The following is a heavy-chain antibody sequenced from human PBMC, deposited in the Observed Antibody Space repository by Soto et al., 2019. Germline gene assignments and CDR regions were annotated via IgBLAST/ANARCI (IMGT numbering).Heavy chain of an antibody. CDR3: ARTLGDIVVVPAAAPSYYYGMDV. CDR1: GFTFSSYA. CDR2: ISNDGSNK. Sequence: QVQLVEPGGGVVQPGRSLRLSCAASGFTFSSYAMHWVRQAPGKGLEWVAVISNDGSNKYYADSVKGRFTISRDNSKNTLYLQMNSLRAEDTAVYYCARTLGDIVVVPAAAPSYYYGMDVWGQGTTVTVSS. J-gene: IGHJ6*02. V-gene: IGHV3-30-3*01. D-gene: IGHD2-2*01.